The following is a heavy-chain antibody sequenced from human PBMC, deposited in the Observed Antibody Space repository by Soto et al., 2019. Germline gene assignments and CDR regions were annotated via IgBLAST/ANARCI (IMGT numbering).Heavy chain of an antibody. CDR3: TTPPYGDLLP. CDR2: IRSKANSYAT. V-gene: IGHV3-73*01. Sequence: GGSLRRSCAASGLTFRGSAMHWVRQASGKGLEWVGRIRSKANSYATAYAASVKGRFTISRDDSKNTAYLQMNSLKTEDTAVYYCTTPPYGDLLPRGQGTLVTVSS. CDR1: GLTFRGSA. J-gene: IGHJ4*02. D-gene: IGHD4-17*01.